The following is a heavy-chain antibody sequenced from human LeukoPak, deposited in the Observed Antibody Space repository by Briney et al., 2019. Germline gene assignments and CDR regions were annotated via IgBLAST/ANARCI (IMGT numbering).Heavy chain of an antibody. J-gene: IGHJ4*02. Sequence: TSQTLSLTCTVSGGSISSGGYYWSWIRQHPGKGLEWIGYIYYSGSTYYNPSLKSRVTISVDTSKNQFSLKLSSVTAADTAVYYCASSERNCSSTSCRYYFDYWGQGTLVTVSS. CDR2: IYYSGST. D-gene: IGHD2-2*01. CDR3: ASSERNCSSTSCRYYFDY. V-gene: IGHV4-31*03. CDR1: GGSISSGGYY.